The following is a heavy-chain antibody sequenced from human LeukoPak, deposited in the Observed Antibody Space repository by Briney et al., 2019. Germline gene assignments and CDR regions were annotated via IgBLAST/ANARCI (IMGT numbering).Heavy chain of an antibody. V-gene: IGHV3-9*01. CDR3: ASPGVVTHFDY. D-gene: IGHD3-3*01. Sequence: PGGSLRLSCAASGFTFDDYAMHWVRQAPGKGLEWVSGISWNSGSIGYADSVKGRFTISRDNAKNSLYLQMNSLRAEDTAVYYCASPGVVTHFDYWGQGTLVTVSS. CDR2: ISWNSGSI. CDR1: GFTFDDYA. J-gene: IGHJ4*02.